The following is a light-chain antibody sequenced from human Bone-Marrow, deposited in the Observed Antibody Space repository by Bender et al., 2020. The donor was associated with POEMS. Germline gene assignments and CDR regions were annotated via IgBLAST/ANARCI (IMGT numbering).Light chain of an antibody. CDR2: DDT. V-gene: IGLV3-21*03. J-gene: IGLJ3*02. CDR1: NIGDKR. CDR3: QVWDSSTGV. Sequence: SYVLTQAPSVSVAPGMTATFTCGGDNIGDKRVHWYQQKPGQAPVLVVYDDTDRPSGIPERFSGSNSGNTATLTITRAQAGDEADYYCQVWDSSTGVFGGGTKLTVL.